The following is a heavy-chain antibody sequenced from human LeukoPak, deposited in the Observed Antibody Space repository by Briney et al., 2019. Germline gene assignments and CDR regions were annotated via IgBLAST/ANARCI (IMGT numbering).Heavy chain of an antibody. Sequence: SSETLSLTCTVSGGSISSSSYYWSWIRQPPGKGLEWIGYIYYSGSTNYNPSLKSRVTISVDTSKNQFSLKLSSVTAADTAVYYCARASPIYSSSWYTWFDPWGQGTLVTVSS. V-gene: IGHV4-61*01. J-gene: IGHJ5*02. D-gene: IGHD6-13*01. CDR3: ARASPIYSSSWYTWFDP. CDR1: GGSISSSSYY. CDR2: IYYSGST.